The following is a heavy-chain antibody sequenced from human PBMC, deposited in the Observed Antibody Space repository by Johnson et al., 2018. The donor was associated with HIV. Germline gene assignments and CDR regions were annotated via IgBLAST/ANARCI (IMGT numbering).Heavy chain of an antibody. Sequence: QVQLVESGGGVVQPGGSLRLSCAASGFTFSSYAMHWVRQAPGKGLEWVAVISSDGNTYYADSVKGRFSISRDNSKNTLYLQMNRLTVEDTALYYCARAPAWLRGFDIWGQGTMVTVSS. CDR1: GFTFSSYA. V-gene: IGHV3-30*14. J-gene: IGHJ3*02. CDR3: ARAPAWLRGFDI. D-gene: IGHD5-24*01. CDR2: ISSDGNT.